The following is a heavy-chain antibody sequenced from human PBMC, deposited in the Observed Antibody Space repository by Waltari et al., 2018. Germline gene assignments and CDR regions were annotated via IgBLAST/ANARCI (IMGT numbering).Heavy chain of an antibody. CDR3: AKAYYDILTGLGYYFDY. D-gene: IGHD3-9*01. V-gene: IGHV3-9*03. CDR2: ISWNSGSI. CDR1: GFTFDDYA. Sequence: EVQLVESGGGLVQPGRSLRLSCAASGFTFDDYAMHWVRQAPGKGLEWVSGISWNSGSIGYADSVKGRFTISRDNAKNSLYLQMNSLRAEDMALYYCAKAYYDILTGLGYYFDYWGQGTLVTVSS. J-gene: IGHJ4*02.